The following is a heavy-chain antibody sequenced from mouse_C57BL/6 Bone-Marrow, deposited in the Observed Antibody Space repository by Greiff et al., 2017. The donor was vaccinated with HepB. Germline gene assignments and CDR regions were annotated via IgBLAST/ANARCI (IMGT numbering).Heavy chain of an antibody. J-gene: IGHJ3*01. V-gene: IGHV1-81*01. CDR2: IYPRSGNT. D-gene: IGHD2-3*01. CDR1: GYTFTSYG. Sequence: VQLQQSGAELARPGASVKLSCKASGYTFTSYGISWVKQRTGQGLEWIGEIYPRSGNTYYNEKFKGKATLTADKSSSTAYMELRSLTSEDSAVYFCARREVYDGYLAWFAYWGQGTLVTVSA. CDR3: ARREVYDGYLAWFAY.